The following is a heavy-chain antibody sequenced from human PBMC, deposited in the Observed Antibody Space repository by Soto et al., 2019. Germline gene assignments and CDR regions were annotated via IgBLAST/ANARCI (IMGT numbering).Heavy chain of an antibody. V-gene: IGHV1-8*01. Sequence: QEQLVQSGAEVKKPGASVKVSCKTSGYTFTDYDINWVRQATGQGLEWIGWMNPNSGETGYAPKFQGRVTMTGSASISPVYLELSSLRSEDTAVYYCARVAVAARPRWYNWFDPWGQGTLVTVSS. J-gene: IGHJ5*02. D-gene: IGHD2-15*01. CDR2: MNPNSGET. CDR1: GYTFTDYD. CDR3: ARVAVAARPRWYNWFDP.